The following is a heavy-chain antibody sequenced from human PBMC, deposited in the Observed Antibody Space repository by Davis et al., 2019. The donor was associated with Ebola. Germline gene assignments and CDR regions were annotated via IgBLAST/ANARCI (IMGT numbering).Heavy chain of an antibody. CDR1: GYTFTSYG. Sequence: ASVKVSCKASGYTFTSYGISWVRQAPGQGLEWMGWISAYNGNTNYAQKFQGRVTITADESTSTAYMELSSLRSEDTAVYYCARVADWFDPWGQGTLVTVSS. J-gene: IGHJ5*02. V-gene: IGHV1-18*01. CDR3: ARVADWFDP. CDR2: ISAYNGNT. D-gene: IGHD6-25*01.